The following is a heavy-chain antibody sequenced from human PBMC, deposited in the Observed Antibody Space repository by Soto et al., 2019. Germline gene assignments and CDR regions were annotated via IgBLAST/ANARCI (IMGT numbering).Heavy chain of an antibody. D-gene: IGHD3-10*01. CDR1: GGTFSSYA. CDR3: AREDIWFGELLYSVYGMDV. J-gene: IGHJ6*02. Sequence: SVKVSCKASGGTFSSYAISWVRQAPGQGLEWMGRIIPILGIANYAQKFQGRVTITADKSTSTAYMELSSLRSEDTAVYYCAREDIWFGELLYSVYGMDVWGQGTTVTVSS. CDR2: IIPILGIA. V-gene: IGHV1-69*04.